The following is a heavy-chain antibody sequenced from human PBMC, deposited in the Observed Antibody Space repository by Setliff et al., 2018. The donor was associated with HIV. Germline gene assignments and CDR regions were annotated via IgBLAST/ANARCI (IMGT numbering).Heavy chain of an antibody. CDR3: ARVACSSTSCPRRHAFDM. CDR2: IYYTGST. Sequence: PSETLSLTCTVSGGSISTYYWSWIRQPPGNGLEWIGYIYYTGSTNYNPSLKSRVTISVDTSKNQFSLNLSSVTAADTAVYYCARVACSSTSCPRRHAFDMWGQGTMVTVSS. V-gene: IGHV4-59*01. D-gene: IGHD2-2*01. CDR1: GGSISTYY. J-gene: IGHJ3*02.